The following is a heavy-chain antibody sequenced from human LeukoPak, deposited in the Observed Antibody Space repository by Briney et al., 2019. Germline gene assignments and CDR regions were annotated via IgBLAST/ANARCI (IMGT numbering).Heavy chain of an antibody. Sequence: GGSLRLSCAASGFTFSSYWMSWVRQAPGKGLEWVSSISSSSSYIYYADSVKGRFTISRDNAKNSLYLQMNSLRAEDTAVYYCASGAAGYHYYYYYYMDVWGKGTTVTVS. CDR3: ASGAAGYHYYYYYYMDV. CDR1: GFTFSSYW. J-gene: IGHJ6*03. V-gene: IGHV3-21*01. D-gene: IGHD6-13*01. CDR2: ISSSSSYI.